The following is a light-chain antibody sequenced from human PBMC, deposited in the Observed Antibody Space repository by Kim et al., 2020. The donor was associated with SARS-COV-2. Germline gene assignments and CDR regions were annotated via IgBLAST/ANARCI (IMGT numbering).Light chain of an antibody. V-gene: IGKV1-39*01. CDR2: AAS. Sequence: GDRVTITCRASQSISSYLNWYQQKPGKAPKLLIYAASSLQSGVPSRFSGSGSGTDVTLTISSLQPEDFATYYCQQSYSTPLTFGGGTKVDIK. CDR1: QSISSY. CDR3: QQSYSTPLT. J-gene: IGKJ4*01.